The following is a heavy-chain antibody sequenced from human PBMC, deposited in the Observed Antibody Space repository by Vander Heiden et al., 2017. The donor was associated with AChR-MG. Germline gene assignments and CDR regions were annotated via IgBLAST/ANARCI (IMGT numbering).Heavy chain of an antibody. J-gene: IGHJ2*01. CDR3: AREVTGTTYWYFDL. CDR1: GGSISRGDYY. D-gene: IGHD4-17*01. Sequence: QVQLQESGPGLVKPSQTLSLTCTVPGGSISRGDYYWSWIRQPPGKGLEWIGYIYYSGSTYYNPSRKSRVTISVDTSKNQFSLKLSSVTAADTAVYYCAREVTGTTYWYFDLWGRVTLVTVSS. CDR2: IYYSGST. V-gene: IGHV4-30-4*01.